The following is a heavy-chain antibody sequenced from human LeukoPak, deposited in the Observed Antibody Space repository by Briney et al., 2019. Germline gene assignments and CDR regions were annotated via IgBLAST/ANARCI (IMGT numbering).Heavy chain of an antibody. J-gene: IGHJ4*02. CDR3: ARASPNWNPPDY. CDR2: VYNSGST. D-gene: IGHD1-1*01. CDR1: GGSLSGSF. V-gene: IGHV4-59*08. Sequence: SETLSLTCTVSGGSLSGSFWSWIRQPPGKGLEWIGYVYNSGSTDYDPSLKSRVTISEDTSNNQFSLKLKFVTAADTAVYYCARASPNWNPPDYWGQGTLVTVSS.